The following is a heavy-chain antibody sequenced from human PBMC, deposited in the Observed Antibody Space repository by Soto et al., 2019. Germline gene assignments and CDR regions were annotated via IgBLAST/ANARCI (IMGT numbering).Heavy chain of an antibody. CDR3: AREGGYDSSGYYQYYFDY. J-gene: IGHJ4*02. D-gene: IGHD3-22*01. V-gene: IGHV3-11*01. CDR2: ISSSGSTI. Sequence: LRLSCAASGFTFSDYYMSWIRQAPGKGLEWVSYISSSGSTIYYADSVKGRFTISRDNAKNSLYPQMNSLRAEDTAVYYCAREGGYDSSGYYQYYFDYWGQGTLVTVSS. CDR1: GFTFSDYY.